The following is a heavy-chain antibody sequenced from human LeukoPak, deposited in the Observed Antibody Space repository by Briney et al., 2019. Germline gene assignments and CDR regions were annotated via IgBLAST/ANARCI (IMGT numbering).Heavy chain of an antibody. V-gene: IGHV4-59*12. CDR1: GGSLSSYY. D-gene: IGHD1-7*01. J-gene: IGHJ4*02. Sequence: SETLSLTCTVSGGSLSSYYWSWIRQPPGKGLEWIGYIYYSGNTYYNPSLKSRVTISVDTSENQFSLKLSSVTAADTAVYYCARDSGYNWNYVFDYWGQGTLVTVSS. CDR3: ARDSGYNWNYVFDY. CDR2: IYYSGNT.